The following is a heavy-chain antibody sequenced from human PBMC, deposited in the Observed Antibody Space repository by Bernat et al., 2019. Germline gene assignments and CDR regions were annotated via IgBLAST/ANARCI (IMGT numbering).Heavy chain of an antibody. CDR2: INSDGSST. D-gene: IGHD3-10*01. J-gene: IGHJ2*01. Sequence: VQLVESGGGLVQPGGSLRVSCAASGFTFNSYWMHWVRQAPGKGLVWVSRINSDGSSTSYADSVKGRFTISRDNAKNTLYLQLNSLRVEDTAVYYCAGMAETSSTSTMAPYLELWGRGTLVTVSS. CDR1: GFTFNSYW. CDR3: AGMAETSSTSTMAPYLEL. V-gene: IGHV3-74*01.